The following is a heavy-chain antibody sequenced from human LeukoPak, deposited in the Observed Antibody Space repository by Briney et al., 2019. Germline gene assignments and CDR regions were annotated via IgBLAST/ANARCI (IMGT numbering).Heavy chain of an antibody. CDR3: VRDSGVYAFDI. Sequence: GGSLRLSCAASGFTLKNYWMHWVRQVPGKGLVWVPRISSDGSNTGYADSVKDQFAISRDNAKNTVDLQMNSLRAEDTAVYYCVRDSGVYAFDIWGQGTMVTVSS. V-gene: IGHV3-74*01. J-gene: IGHJ3*02. D-gene: IGHD2-8*02. CDR1: GFTLKNYW. CDR2: ISSDGSNT.